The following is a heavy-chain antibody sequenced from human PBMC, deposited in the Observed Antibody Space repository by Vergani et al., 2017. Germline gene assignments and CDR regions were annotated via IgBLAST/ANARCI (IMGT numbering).Heavy chain of an antibody. CDR3: AKAWGQLVFYFDY. CDR2: ISGSGGST. D-gene: IGHD6-13*01. Sequence: EVQLLESGGGLVQPGGSLRLSCAASGFTFSSYAMSWVRQAPGKGLEGVSAISGSGGSTYYADSVKGRFTISRDNSKNTLYLQMNSLRAEDTAVYYCAKAWGQLVFYFDYWGQGTLVTVSS. CDR1: GFTFSSYA. V-gene: IGHV3-23*01. J-gene: IGHJ4*02.